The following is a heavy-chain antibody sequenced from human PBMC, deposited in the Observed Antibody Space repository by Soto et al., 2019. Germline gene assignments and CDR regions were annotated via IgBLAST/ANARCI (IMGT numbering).Heavy chain of an antibody. CDR2: ISSSSSTI. J-gene: IGHJ5*02. CDR1: GFTFSSYS. Sequence: GGSLRLSCAASGFTFSSYSMNWVRQAPGKGLEWVSYISSSSSTIYYADSVKGRFTISRDNAKNSLYLQMNSLRAEDTAVYYCARDPRADIVVVPAAISPWFDPWGQGTLVTVSS. D-gene: IGHD2-2*01. V-gene: IGHV3-48*01. CDR3: ARDPRADIVVVPAAISPWFDP.